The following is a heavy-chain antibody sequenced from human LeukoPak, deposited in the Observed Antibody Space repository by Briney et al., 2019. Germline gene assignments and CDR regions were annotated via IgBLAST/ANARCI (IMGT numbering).Heavy chain of an antibody. CDR1: GFTFSSYE. V-gene: IGHV3-48*03. CDR3: AKEGRYFDWLPYYYYYYMDV. CDR2: ISSNGSTI. D-gene: IGHD3-9*01. Sequence: GGSLRLSCVASGFTFSSYEMNWVRQAPGKGLEWVSYISSNGSTIYYADSVKGRFTISRDNAKNTLYLQMNSLRAEDTAVYYCAKEGRYFDWLPYYYYYYMDVWGKGTTVTISS. J-gene: IGHJ6*03.